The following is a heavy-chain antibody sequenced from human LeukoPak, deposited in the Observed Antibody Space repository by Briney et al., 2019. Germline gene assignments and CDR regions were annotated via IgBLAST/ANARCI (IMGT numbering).Heavy chain of an antibody. CDR2: INPNSGDT. D-gene: IGHD2-2*01. Sequence: ASVKVSCKASGYTFTGHYMYWVRQAPGQGLEWMGWINPNSGDTNYAQKFQVRVTMTRDTSISTAYMDLNRLTSDDTAVYYCARRLTTSQDLDYWGQGTLVTVPS. CDR1: GYTFTGHY. V-gene: IGHV1-2*02. J-gene: IGHJ4*02. CDR3: ARRLTTSQDLDY.